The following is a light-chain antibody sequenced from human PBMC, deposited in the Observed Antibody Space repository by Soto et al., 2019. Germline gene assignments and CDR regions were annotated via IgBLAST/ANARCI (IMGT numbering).Light chain of an antibody. CDR3: HQYSTYSGA. CDR1: QSISSW. V-gene: IGKV1-5*01. J-gene: IGKJ1*01. CDR2: AAS. Sequence: DIQMTQSPSTLSASVGDRITITCRASQSISSWLAWYQQKPGKAPKVLIYAASRLESGVPSRFSGSASGTEFSLTISSLQPDDCATYYGHQYSTYSGAFGQGTKVEIK.